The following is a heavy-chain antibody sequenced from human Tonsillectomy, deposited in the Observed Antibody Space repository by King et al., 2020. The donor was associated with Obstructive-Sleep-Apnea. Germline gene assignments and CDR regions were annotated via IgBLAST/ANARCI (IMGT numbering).Heavy chain of an antibody. D-gene: IGHD1-20*01. Sequence: VQLQESGPGLVKPSETLSLTCTVSGGSISSYYWSWIRQPPGKGLEWIGYIYYSGSTNYNPSLKSRVTISVDTSKNQFSLKLSSVTAADTAVYYCARLYNWNPPRYFDYWGQGTLVTVSS. CDR1: GGSISSYY. V-gene: IGHV4-59*01. J-gene: IGHJ4*02. CDR2: IYYSGST. CDR3: ARLYNWNPPRYFDY.